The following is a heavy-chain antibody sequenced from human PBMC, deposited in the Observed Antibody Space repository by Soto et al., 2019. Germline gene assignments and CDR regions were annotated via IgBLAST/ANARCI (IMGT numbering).Heavy chain of an antibody. Sequence: KPSETLSLTCTVSRASIYTYSWTWIRQPAGKGLQWIGHIYSSGSANYSPSLKSRVSMSVDSSKNQISLKLSSVTAADTAVYYCATIVGANDYWGPGTLVTVSS. V-gene: IGHV4-4*07. CDR3: ATIVGANDY. D-gene: IGHD1-26*01. CDR2: IYSSGSA. J-gene: IGHJ4*02. CDR1: RASIYTYS.